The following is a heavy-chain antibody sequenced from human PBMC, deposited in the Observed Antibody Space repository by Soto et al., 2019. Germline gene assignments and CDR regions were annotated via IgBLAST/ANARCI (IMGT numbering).Heavy chain of an antibody. D-gene: IGHD2-15*01. J-gene: IGHJ3*02. CDR1: GFTFSSYA. CDR2: ISGSGGST. CDR3: ATRYCSGGSFYWGGAFDI. V-gene: IGHV3-23*01. Sequence: PGGSLRLSCAASGFTFSSYAMSWVRQAPGKGLEWVSAISGSGGSTYYADSVKGRFTISRDNSKNTLYLQMNSLRAEDTAVYYCATRYCSGGSFYWGGAFDIWGQGTMVTVSS.